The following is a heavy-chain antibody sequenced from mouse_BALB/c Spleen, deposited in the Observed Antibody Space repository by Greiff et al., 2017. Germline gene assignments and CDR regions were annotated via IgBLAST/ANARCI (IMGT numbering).Heavy chain of an antibody. CDR2: INPSNGRT. CDR3: ARVGHYYGYTFAY. V-gene: IGHV1S81*02. Sequence: QVQLQQPGAELVKPGASVKLSCKASGYTFTSYWMHWVKQRPGQGLEWIGEINPSNGRTNYNEKFKSKATLTVDKSSSTAYMQLSSLTSEDSAVYYCARVGHYYGYTFAYWGQGTLVTVSA. D-gene: IGHD1-2*01. J-gene: IGHJ3*01. CDR1: GYTFTSYW.